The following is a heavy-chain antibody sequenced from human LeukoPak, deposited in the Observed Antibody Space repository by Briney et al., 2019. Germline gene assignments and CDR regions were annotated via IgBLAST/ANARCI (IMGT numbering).Heavy chain of an antibody. Sequence: GGSLRLSCAASGFTFSSYSMNWVRQAPGKGLEWVSYISSSSSTIYYADSVKGRFTISRDNAKISLYLQMNSLRAEDTAVYYCASSTTRYCSSTSCYIHFDYWGQGTLVTVSS. J-gene: IGHJ4*02. CDR3: ASSTTRYCSSTSCYIHFDY. V-gene: IGHV3-48*04. CDR1: GFTFSSYS. CDR2: ISSSSSTI. D-gene: IGHD2-2*02.